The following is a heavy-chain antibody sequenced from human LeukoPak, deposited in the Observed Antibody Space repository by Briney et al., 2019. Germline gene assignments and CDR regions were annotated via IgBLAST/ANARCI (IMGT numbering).Heavy chain of an antibody. Sequence: PGGSLRLSCAASGFTVSNNYMNWVRQAPRKGLEWVSVIYNGESTYYADSVKGRFTISRDNSKNTLYLQMNSLRAEDTAVYYCASGYAGGFDFWGQGTLVTVSS. J-gene: IGHJ4*02. V-gene: IGHV3-53*01. CDR2: IYNGEST. CDR1: GFTVSNNY. D-gene: IGHD5-12*01. CDR3: ASGYAGGFDF.